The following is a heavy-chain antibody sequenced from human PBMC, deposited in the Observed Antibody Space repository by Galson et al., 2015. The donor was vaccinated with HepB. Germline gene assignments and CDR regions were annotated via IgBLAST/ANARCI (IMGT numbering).Heavy chain of an antibody. V-gene: IGHV1-69*13. CDR2: IIPIFGTA. J-gene: IGHJ2*01. D-gene: IGHD2-21*02. CDR1: GGTFSSYA. CDR3: ATRAVVVTAIARVYSYFDL. Sequence: SVKVSCKASGGTFSSYAISWVRQAPGQGLEWMGGIIPIFGTANYAQKFQGRVTITADESTSTAYMELSSLRSEDTAVYYCATRAVVVTAIARVYSYFDLWGRGTLVTVSS.